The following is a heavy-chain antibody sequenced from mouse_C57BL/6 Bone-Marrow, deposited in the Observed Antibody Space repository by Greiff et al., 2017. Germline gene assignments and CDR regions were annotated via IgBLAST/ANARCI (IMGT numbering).Heavy chain of an antibody. J-gene: IGHJ4*01. V-gene: IGHV5-6*01. D-gene: IGHD5-5*01. CDR3: ALPYYYAMDY. CDR2: ISSGGSYT. CDR1: GFTFSSYG. Sequence: EVQRVESGGDLVKPGGSLKLSCAASGFTFSSYGMSWVRQTPDKRLEWVATISSGGSYTYYPDSVKGRFTLSRDNAKNTLYLQMSSLKSEDTAMYYCALPYYYAMDYWGQGTSVTVSS.